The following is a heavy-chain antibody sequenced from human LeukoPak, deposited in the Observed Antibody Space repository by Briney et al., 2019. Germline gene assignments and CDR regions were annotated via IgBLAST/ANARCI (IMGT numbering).Heavy chain of an antibody. J-gene: IGHJ3*02. CDR1: GYTFTGYY. Sequence: GASVKVSCKASGYTFTGYYMHWVRQAPGQGLEWMGWINPNSGGTNYAQKFQGRVTMTRDTSISTAYMELSRLRSDDTAVYYCARVHSGYSYGDDAFDIWGQGTMVTVSS. D-gene: IGHD5-18*01. V-gene: IGHV1-2*02. CDR3: ARVHSGYSYGDDAFDI. CDR2: INPNSGGT.